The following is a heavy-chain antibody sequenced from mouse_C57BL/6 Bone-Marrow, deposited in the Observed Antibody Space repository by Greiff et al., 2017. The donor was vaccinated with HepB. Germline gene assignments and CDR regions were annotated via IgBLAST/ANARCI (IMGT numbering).Heavy chain of an antibody. D-gene: IGHD1-1*01. J-gene: IGHJ1*03. CDR1: GYTFTSYW. V-gene: IGHV1-64*01. Sequence: QVQLQQPGAELVKPGASVKLSCKASGYTFTSYWMHWVKQRPGQGLEWIGMIHPNSGSTNYNEKFKSKATLTVDKSSSTAYMQLSSLTSEDSAVYYCARGGYYGSSYVCWYFDVWGTGTTVTVSS. CDR3: ARGGYYGSSYVCWYFDV. CDR2: IHPNSGST.